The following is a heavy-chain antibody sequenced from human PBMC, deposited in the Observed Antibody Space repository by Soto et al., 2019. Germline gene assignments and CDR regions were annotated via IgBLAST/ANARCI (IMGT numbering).Heavy chain of an antibody. J-gene: IGHJ4*02. CDR3: ARAPMGYDSSGDHY. CDR1: GFTFSDYY. Sequence: KTGGSLRLSCAASGFTFSDYYMSWIRQAPGKGLEWVSYISSSSSYTNYADSVKGRFTISRDNAKNSLYLQMNSLRAEDTAVYYCARAPMGYDSSGDHYWGQGTLVTVSS. D-gene: IGHD3-22*01. CDR2: ISSSSSYT. V-gene: IGHV3-11*06.